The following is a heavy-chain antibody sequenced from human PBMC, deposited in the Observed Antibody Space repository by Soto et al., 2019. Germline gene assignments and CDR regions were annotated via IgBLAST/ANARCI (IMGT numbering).Heavy chain of an antibody. CDR3: ASGLSTPTYCGGDCYSAPDY. CDR1: GCSIRSGGYY. Sequence: SESLSLTCPVSGCSIRSGGYYWSWIRQHPGKGREWIGYIYYSGSTYYNPSLKSRVTISVDTSKNQFSLKLSSVTAADTAVYYCASGLSTPTYCGGDCYSAPDYWGQGTLVTVSS. CDR2: IYYSGST. J-gene: IGHJ4*02. D-gene: IGHD2-21*02. V-gene: IGHV4-31*03.